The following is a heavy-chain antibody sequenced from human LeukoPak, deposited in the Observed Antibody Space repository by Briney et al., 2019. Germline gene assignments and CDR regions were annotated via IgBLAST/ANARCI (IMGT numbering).Heavy chain of an antibody. V-gene: IGHV3-30*18. D-gene: IGHD5-24*01. CDR2: ISYDGSNK. J-gene: IGHJ4*02. Sequence: GSLRLSCAASGFTFSSYGMHWVRQAPGKGLEWVAVISYDGSNKYYADSVKGRFTISRDNSKNTLYLQMNSLRAEDTAVYYCAKGNDGYTDSYFDYWGQGTLVTVSS. CDR3: AKGNDGYTDSYFDY. CDR1: GFTFSSYG.